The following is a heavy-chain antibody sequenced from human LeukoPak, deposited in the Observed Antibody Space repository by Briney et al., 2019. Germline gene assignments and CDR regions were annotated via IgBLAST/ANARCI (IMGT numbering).Heavy chain of an antibody. CDR3: AKVLSGSQDY. J-gene: IGHJ4*02. CDR1: GFTFSSSA. D-gene: IGHD1-26*01. CDR2: IGGGGENT. Sequence: GGSLRLSCEASGFTFSSSAMHWVRQAPGKGLEWVSTIGGGGENTYYADSAKGRFTNSRDNSKNTVYLQMNSLRAEDTAVYYCAKVLSGSQDYWGQGTLVTVFS. V-gene: IGHV3-23*01.